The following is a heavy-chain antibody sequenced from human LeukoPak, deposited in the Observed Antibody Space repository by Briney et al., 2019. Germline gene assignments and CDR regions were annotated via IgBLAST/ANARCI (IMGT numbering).Heavy chain of an antibody. Sequence: GGSLRLSCAASGFTFSSYAMSWVRQAPGKGLEWVSDISGSGGSTYYADSVKGRFTISRDNSKNTLYLQMNSLRAEDTAVYYCAKDKIEYYYGSGTEYYFDYWGQGTLVTVSS. CDR2: ISGSGGST. D-gene: IGHD3-10*01. CDR1: GFTFSSYA. J-gene: IGHJ4*02. CDR3: AKDKIEYYYGSGTEYYFDY. V-gene: IGHV3-23*01.